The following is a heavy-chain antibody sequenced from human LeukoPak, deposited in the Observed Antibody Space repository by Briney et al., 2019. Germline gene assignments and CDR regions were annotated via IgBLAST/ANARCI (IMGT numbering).Heavy chain of an antibody. CDR2: IRYDGSNK. J-gene: IGHJ4*02. Sequence: GGSLRLSCAASGFTFSSYGMHWVRQAPGKGLEWVAFIRYDGSNKYYADSVKGRFTISRDNPKNTLYLQMNSLRAEDTAVYYCANGDYYDSSGFDYWGQGTLVTVSS. V-gene: IGHV3-30*02. CDR3: ANGDYYDSSGFDY. CDR1: GFTFSSYG. D-gene: IGHD3-22*01.